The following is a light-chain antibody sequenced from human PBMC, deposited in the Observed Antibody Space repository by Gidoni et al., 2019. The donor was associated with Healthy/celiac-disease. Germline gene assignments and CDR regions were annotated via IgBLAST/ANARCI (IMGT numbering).Light chain of an antibody. CDR2: GNS. V-gene: IGLV1-40*01. J-gene: IGLJ3*02. CDR3: QSYDSSLSVWV. Sequence: QSVLTQPPSVSGAPGQRVTSSCTGSSSNIGAGYDVHWYQQLPGTAPKPPIYGNSNRPSGVPDRFSGSKSGTSASLAITGLQAEDEADYYCQSYDSSLSVWVFGGGTKLTVL. CDR1: SSNIGAGYD.